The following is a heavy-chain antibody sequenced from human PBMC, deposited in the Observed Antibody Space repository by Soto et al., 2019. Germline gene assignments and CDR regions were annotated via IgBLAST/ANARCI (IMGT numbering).Heavy chain of an antibody. Sequence: GASVKVSCKASGYTFTIYAMHWVRQAPGQRLEWMGWINAGNGNTKYSQKFQGRVTMTRDTSTSTVYMELSSLRSEDTAVYYCARDVGGVIVPGQYWGQGTLVTVSS. V-gene: IGHV1-3*01. CDR1: GYTFTIYA. CDR3: ARDVGGVIVPGQY. D-gene: IGHD3-16*02. CDR2: INAGNGNT. J-gene: IGHJ4*02.